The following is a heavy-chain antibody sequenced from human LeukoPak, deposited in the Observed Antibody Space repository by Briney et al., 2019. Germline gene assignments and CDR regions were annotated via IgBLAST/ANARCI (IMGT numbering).Heavy chain of an antibody. CDR2: IYYSGST. D-gene: IGHD3-22*01. V-gene: IGHV4-59*08. CDR1: GGSISSYY. Sequence: SETLSLTCTVSGGSISSYYWNWIRQPPGKGLEWIGYIYYSGSTNYNPSLKSRVTISVDTSKNQFSLKLNSVTAADTAVYYCASDTDWYFDLWGRGTLVTVSS. J-gene: IGHJ2*01. CDR3: ASDTDWYFDL.